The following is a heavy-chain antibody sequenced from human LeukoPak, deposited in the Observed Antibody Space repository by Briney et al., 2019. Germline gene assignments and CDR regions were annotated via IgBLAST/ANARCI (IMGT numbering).Heavy chain of an antibody. J-gene: IGHJ4*02. Sequence: GASVKVSCKASGGTFSSYAISWVRQAPGQGLEWMGGIIPIFGTANYAQKFQGRVTITTDESTITAYMELSSLRSEDTAVYYCARDPSGYYDILTGPQGSWGQGTLVTVSS. D-gene: IGHD3-9*01. CDR2: IIPIFGTA. CDR1: GGTFSSYA. CDR3: ARDPSGYYDILTGPQGS. V-gene: IGHV1-69*05.